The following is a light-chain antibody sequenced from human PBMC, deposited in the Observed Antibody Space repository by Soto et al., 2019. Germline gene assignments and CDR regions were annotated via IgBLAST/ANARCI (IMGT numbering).Light chain of an antibody. J-gene: IGLJ1*01. Sequence: SYELTQPPSVSVFPGQTASITCSGDKLGDQYVWWYQQKPGQSPVLVIYQDSRRPSGIPERFSGSSSGNTATLTISGTQAMDEADYYCQAWDSSTYVFGTGTKLTVL. CDR2: QDS. CDR3: QAWDSSTYV. CDR1: KLGDQY. V-gene: IGLV3-1*01.